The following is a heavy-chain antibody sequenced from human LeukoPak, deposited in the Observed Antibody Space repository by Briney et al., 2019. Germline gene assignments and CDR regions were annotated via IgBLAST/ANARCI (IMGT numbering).Heavy chain of an antibody. Sequence: ASVKVSCKASGYTVTGYYIHWVRQAPGQGLEWMGWITPNSDGTDYAQKFQGRVTMTRDTSITTAYMELSSLRSDDTAVYYCARDHSHYDTFRYYYYYMDVWGKGTTVTISS. V-gene: IGHV1-2*02. CDR3: ARDHSHYDTFRYYYYYMDV. J-gene: IGHJ6*03. CDR2: ITPNSDGT. D-gene: IGHD3-9*01. CDR1: GYTVTGYY.